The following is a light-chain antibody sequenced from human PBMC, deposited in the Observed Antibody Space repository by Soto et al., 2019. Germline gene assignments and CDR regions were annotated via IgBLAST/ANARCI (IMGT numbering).Light chain of an antibody. CDR2: AAS. J-gene: IGKJ4*01. CDR1: QSISSY. CDR3: QHLNNYPLS. Sequence: DIQMTQSPSSLSASVGDRVTITCRASQSISSYLNWYQQKPGKAPKLLIYAASSLQSGVPSRFSGSGSGTDFTLTISSLQPEDFATYYCQHLNNYPLSFGGGTKVDIK. V-gene: IGKV1-39*01.